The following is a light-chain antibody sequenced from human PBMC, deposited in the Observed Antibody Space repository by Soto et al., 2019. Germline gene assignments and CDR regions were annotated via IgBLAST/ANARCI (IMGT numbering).Light chain of an antibody. CDR2: GAS. Sequence: ILLTQSPATLSLSPGERATLSCRASQSVSSNLAWYQQKPGQAPRLLLYGASTRATGIPARFSGSGSGTELTLTISSLQPEDFAVYYCQQYNNWPPWTFGQGTKV. V-gene: IGKV3-15*01. J-gene: IGKJ1*01. CDR1: QSVSSN. CDR3: QQYNNWPPWT.